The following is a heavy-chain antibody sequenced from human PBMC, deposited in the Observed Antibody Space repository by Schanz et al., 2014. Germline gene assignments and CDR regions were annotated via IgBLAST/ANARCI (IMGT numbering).Heavy chain of an antibody. CDR3: ARDGDFDY. CDR1: GFTFSSYG. J-gene: IGHJ4*02. CDR2: IWYDGSNK. Sequence: QVQLVESGGGVVQPGRSLRLSCAASGFTFSSYGMHWVRQAPGKGLEWVAIIWYDGSNKYYADSVKGRFTISRDNSKNMLFLQMSSLSAEDAAVYYCARDGDFDYWGQGTLVTVSS. V-gene: IGHV3-33*01.